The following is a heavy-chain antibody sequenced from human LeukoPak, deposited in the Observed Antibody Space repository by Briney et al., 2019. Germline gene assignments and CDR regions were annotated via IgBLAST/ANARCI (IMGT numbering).Heavy chain of an antibody. CDR1: GYTFTGYD. V-gene: IGHV1-2*02. CDR2: INPNSGGT. CDR3: ARVEAMVYYYYYGMDV. Sequence: ASVKVSCKASGYTFTGYDMHWVRQAPGQGLEWMGWINPNSGGTNYAQKFQGRVTMTRDTSISTAYMELSRLRSDDTAVYYCARVEAMVYYYYYGMDVWGQGTTVTVSS. J-gene: IGHJ6*02. D-gene: IGHD5-18*01.